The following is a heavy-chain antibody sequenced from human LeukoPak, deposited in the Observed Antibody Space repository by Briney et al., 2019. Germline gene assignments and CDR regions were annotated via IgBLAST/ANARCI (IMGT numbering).Heavy chain of an antibody. V-gene: IGHV1-69*04. Sequence: SVTVSCKASVGTFSNYAISWVRQAPGQGLEWMGRIIPILGIANYAQKFQGRVTITADKSTSTAYMELSSLRSEDTAVYYCARDDHNYYDSSGYYYGYYYYGMDVWGQGTTVTVSS. CDR2: IIPILGIA. D-gene: IGHD3-22*01. J-gene: IGHJ6*02. CDR3: ARDDHNYYDSSGYYYGYYYYGMDV. CDR1: VGTFSNYA.